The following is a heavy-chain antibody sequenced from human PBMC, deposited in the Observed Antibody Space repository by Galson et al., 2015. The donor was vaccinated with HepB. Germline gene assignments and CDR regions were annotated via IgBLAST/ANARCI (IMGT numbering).Heavy chain of an antibody. CDR2: ISSKGGKT. D-gene: IGHD3-10*01. CDR1: RFTFSSYA. V-gene: IGHV3-23*01. J-gene: IGHJ3*02. Sequence: SLRLSCAASRFTFSSYAMNWVRQAPGKGLEWVSSISSKGGKTDYADSVRSRFTISRDNSKDTLFLQMNSLRAEDTAVYYCARDSLLDYFHSGTLWPLDIWGQGTMVTVSS. CDR3: ARDSLLDYFHSGTLWPLDI.